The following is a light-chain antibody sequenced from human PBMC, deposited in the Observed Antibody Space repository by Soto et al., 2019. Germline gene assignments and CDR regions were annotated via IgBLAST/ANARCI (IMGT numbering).Light chain of an antibody. CDR1: QSVLYSSDNKNY. CDR3: QQYYRIPRT. J-gene: IGKJ1*01. CDR2: WAS. V-gene: IGKV4-1*01. Sequence: DIVMTQSPDSLAVSLGERATINCKSSQSVLYSSDNKNYLGWFQQKQGQPPKLLIYWASTRESGVPDRFSGSGSGTDFTLSISSMQAVDVAVYYCQQYYRIPRTFGQGTKVEIK.